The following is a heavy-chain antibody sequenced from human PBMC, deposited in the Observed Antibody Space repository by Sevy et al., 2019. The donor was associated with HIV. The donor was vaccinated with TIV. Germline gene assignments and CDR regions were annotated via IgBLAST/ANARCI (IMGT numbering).Heavy chain of an antibody. V-gene: IGHV3-33*06. Sequence: GGSLRLSCAASGFTFSHYDMHWVRQAPGKGLDWVAVISYHGSNKYYADSVKGRFTVSRDNSKNTLYLQMNSLRAEDTAVYYCAKGVVMPVAMIDFWGQGTLVTVSS. J-gene: IGHJ4*02. CDR3: AKGVVMPVAMIDF. D-gene: IGHD2-2*01. CDR1: GFTFSHYD. CDR2: ISYHGSNK.